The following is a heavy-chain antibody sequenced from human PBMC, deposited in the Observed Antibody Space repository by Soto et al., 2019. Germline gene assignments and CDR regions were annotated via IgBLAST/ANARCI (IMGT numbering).Heavy chain of an antibody. V-gene: IGHV1-69*01. J-gene: IGHJ6*02. CDR3: ARGIFLDTATVYYYYYGMDV. Sequence: QVQLVQSGAEVKKPGSSVKVSCKASGGTFSSYAISWVRQAPGQGLEWMGGIIPIFGTANYAQKFQGRVTITADESTSTAYMELSSLRSEDTAVYYCARGIFLDTATVYYYYYGMDVWGPGTTVTVSS. CDR1: GGTFSSYA. CDR2: IIPIFGTA. D-gene: IGHD5-18*01.